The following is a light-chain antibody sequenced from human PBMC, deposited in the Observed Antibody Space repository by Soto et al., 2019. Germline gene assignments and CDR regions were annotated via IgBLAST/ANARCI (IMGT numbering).Light chain of an antibody. CDR1: ESVLYSSNNKNY. Sequence: DIVMTQSPDSLAVSLGERATINCKCSESVLYSSNNKNYLAWYQQKPGQPPKLLIYWASTRESGVPDRFSGSGSGTDFTLTISSLQAEDVAVYYCQQYYSTPLLTFGGGTKVEIK. CDR2: WAS. J-gene: IGKJ4*01. CDR3: QQYYSTPLLT. V-gene: IGKV4-1*01.